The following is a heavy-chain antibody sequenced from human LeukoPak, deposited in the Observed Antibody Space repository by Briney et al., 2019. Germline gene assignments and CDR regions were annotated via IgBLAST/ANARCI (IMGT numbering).Heavy chain of an antibody. CDR2: IYTSGST. D-gene: IGHD6-13*01. Sequence: SETLSLTCTVSGGSISSGSYYWSWIRQPAGKGLDWIGRIYTSGSTNYNPSLKSRVTISVDTSKNQFSLKLSCVTAADTAVYYCARGKQLVRTQTLYYFDYWGQGTLVTVSS. J-gene: IGHJ4*02. V-gene: IGHV4-61*02. CDR1: GGSISSGSYY. CDR3: ARGKQLVRTQTLYYFDY.